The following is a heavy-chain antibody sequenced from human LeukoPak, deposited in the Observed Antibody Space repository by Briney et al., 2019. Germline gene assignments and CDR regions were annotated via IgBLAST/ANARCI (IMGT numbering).Heavy chain of an antibody. D-gene: IGHD6-13*01. V-gene: IGHV4-34*01. CDR1: GGSFSGYY. J-gene: IGHJ4*02. CDR2: INHSGST. CDR3: ARDGYSSSWPD. Sequence: SETLSLTCAVYGGSFSGYYWSWIRQPPGKGLEWIGEINHSGSTNYNPSLKSRVTISVDTSKNQFSLKLSSVTAADTAVYYCARDGYSSSWPDWGQGTLVTVSS.